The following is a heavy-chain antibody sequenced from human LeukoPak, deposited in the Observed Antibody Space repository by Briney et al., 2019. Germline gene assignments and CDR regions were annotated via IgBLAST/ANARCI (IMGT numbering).Heavy chain of an antibody. CDR3: ARDVDSLDY. CDR2: IYYTGST. Sequence: NASETLSLTCTVSGGSISSYYWSWIRQPPGKGLEWIGYIYYTGSTNYNPSLKSRVTRSVDTSKDQFSLKLSSVTAADTAVYYCARDVDSLDYWGQGTLVTVSS. CDR1: GGSISSYY. D-gene: IGHD2-21*01. J-gene: IGHJ4*02. V-gene: IGHV4-59*01.